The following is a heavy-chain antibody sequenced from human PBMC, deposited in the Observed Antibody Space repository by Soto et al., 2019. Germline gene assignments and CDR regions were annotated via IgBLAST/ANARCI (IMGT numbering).Heavy chain of an antibody. CDR1: GFTFSSYS. J-gene: IGHJ3*02. CDR3: ARARNDDFAFDI. D-gene: IGHD1-1*01. CDR2: ISSSSSYI. V-gene: IGHV3-21*01. Sequence: VQLVESGGGVVQPGRSLRLSCAASGFTFSSYSMNWVRQAPGKGLEWVSSISSSSSYIYYADSVKGRFTISRDNAKNSLYLQMNSLRAEDTAVYYCARARNDDFAFDIWGQGTMVTVSS.